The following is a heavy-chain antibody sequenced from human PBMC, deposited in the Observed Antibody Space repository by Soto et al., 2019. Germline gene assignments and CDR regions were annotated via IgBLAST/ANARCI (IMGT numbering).Heavy chain of an antibody. D-gene: IGHD3-3*01. Sequence: SETLSLTCTVSGGSISSSSYYWGWIRQPPGKGLEWIGSIYYSGSTYYNPSLKSRVTISVDTSKNQFSLKLSSVTAADTALYYCASGRPYYDFWSGYRDWGQGTLVTVSS. J-gene: IGHJ4*02. CDR2: IYYSGST. CDR3: ASGRPYYDFWSGYRD. CDR1: GGSISSSSYY. V-gene: IGHV4-39*01.